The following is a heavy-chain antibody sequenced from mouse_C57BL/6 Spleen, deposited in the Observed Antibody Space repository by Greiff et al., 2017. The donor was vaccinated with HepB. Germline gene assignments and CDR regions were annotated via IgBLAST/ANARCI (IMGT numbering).Heavy chain of an antibody. CDR2: ISNGGGST. Sequence: EVQGVESGGGLVQPGGSLKLSCAASGFTFSDYYMYWVRQTPEKRLEWVAYISNGGGSTYYPDTVKGRFTISRDNAKNTLYLQMSRLKSEDTAMYYCARPSDYPYAMDYWGQGTSVTVSS. J-gene: IGHJ4*01. CDR1: GFTFSDYY. D-gene: IGHD2-4*01. V-gene: IGHV5-12*01. CDR3: ARPSDYPYAMDY.